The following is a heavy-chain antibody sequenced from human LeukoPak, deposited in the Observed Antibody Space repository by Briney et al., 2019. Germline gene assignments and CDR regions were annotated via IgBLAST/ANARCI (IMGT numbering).Heavy chain of an antibody. CDR3: ASRDYDILTGIYGMDV. D-gene: IGHD3-9*01. Sequence: SVKVSCKASGGTFSSYAISWVRQAPGQGLEWMGRIIPILGIANYAQKFQGSVTITADKSTSTAYMELSSLRSEDTAVYYCASRDYDILTGIYGMDVWGQGTTVTVSS. CDR2: IIPILGIA. V-gene: IGHV1-69*04. CDR1: GGTFSSYA. J-gene: IGHJ6*02.